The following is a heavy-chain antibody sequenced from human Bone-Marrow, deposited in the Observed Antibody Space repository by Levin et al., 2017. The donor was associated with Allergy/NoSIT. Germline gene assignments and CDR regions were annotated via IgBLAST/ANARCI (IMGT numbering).Heavy chain of an antibody. CDR1: GFALRGSY. J-gene: IGHJ3*02. V-gene: IGHV3-66*02. D-gene: IGHD2-2*01. Sequence: PGGSLRLSCAASGFALRGSYMGWVRQAPGKGLECLSVTFSGDDTYYADSVKARFTVSRDNSNNTLHLQMNSLRPEDTAIYYCARAPTYCSSPKCSPDAFDIWGQGTVVTVSS. CDR2: TFSGDDT. CDR3: ARAPTYCSSPKCSPDAFDI.